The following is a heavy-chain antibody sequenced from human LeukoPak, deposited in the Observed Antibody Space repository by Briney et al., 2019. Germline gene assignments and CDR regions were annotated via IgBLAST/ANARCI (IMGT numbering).Heavy chain of an antibody. V-gene: IGHV4-59*01. CDR1: GGSISGYY. CDR3: ARGSGRYYYDSSGYFLAFDI. D-gene: IGHD3-22*01. Sequence: PSETLSLTCTVSGGSISGYYWSWIRQPPGKGLEWIGYIYYSGSTNYNPSLKSRVTISVDTSENQFSLKLSSVTAADTAVYYCARGSGRYYYDSSGYFLAFDIWGQGTMVTVSS. CDR2: IYYSGST. J-gene: IGHJ3*02.